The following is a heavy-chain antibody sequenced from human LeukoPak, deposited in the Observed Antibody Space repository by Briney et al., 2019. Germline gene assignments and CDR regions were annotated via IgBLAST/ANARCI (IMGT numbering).Heavy chain of an antibody. CDR3: ARVSTGRITMVRGVNIERIWFDP. CDR2: ISAYNGNT. J-gene: IGHJ5*02. Sequence: VASVKVSCKASGYTFTSYGISWVRQAPGQGLEWMGWISAYNGNTNYAQKLQGRVTMTTDTSTSTAYMELRSLRSDDTAVYYCARVSTGRITMVRGVNIERIWFDPWGQGTLVTVSS. V-gene: IGHV1-18*01. CDR1: GYTFTSYG. D-gene: IGHD3-10*01.